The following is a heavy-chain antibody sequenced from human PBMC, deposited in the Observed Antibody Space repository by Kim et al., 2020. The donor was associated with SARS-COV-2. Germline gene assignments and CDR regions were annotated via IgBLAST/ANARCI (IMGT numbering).Heavy chain of an antibody. CDR3: AKGDAFDI. J-gene: IGHJ3*02. V-gene: IGHV3-23*01. Sequence: GSTYYADSGKGRFTISRDNSKNTLYLQMNSLRAEDTAVYYCAKGDAFDIWGQGTMVTVSS. CDR2: GST.